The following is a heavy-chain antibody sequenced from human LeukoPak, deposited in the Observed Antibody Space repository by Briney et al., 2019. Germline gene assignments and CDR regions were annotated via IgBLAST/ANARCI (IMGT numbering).Heavy chain of an antibody. Sequence: PGGSLRLSCAASGFTFSDHYLDWVRQAPGKGLEWVPSISSSSSYIYYADSVKGRFTISRDNSKNTLYLQMNSLRAEDTAVYYCANVIVGEYYFDYWGQGTLVTVSS. CDR3: ANVIVGEYYFDY. D-gene: IGHD1-26*01. CDR2: ISSSSSYI. CDR1: GFTFSDHY. J-gene: IGHJ4*02. V-gene: IGHV3-21*01.